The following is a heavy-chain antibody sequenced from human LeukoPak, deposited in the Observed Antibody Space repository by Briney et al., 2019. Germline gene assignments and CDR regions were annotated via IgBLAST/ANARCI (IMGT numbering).Heavy chain of an antibody. CDR2: IYSGGST. Sequence: GGSLRLSCAASGFTVSSNYMSWVRQAPGKGLEWVSVIYSGGSTYYADSVKGRFTISRDNSKNTLYLQMNSLRAEDTAVYYCARRPRITVFGVVKKGGNWFDPWGQGTPVTVSS. CDR1: GFTVSSNY. CDR3: ARRPRITVFGVVKKGGNWFDP. V-gene: IGHV3-66*01. J-gene: IGHJ5*01. D-gene: IGHD3-3*01.